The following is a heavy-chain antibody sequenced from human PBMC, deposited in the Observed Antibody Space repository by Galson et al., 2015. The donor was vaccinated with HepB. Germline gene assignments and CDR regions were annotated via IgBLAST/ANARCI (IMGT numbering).Heavy chain of an antibody. Sequence: SLRLSCAASGFTFSDCGMHWVRQAPGKGLEWVALIWYDGSNQYYADSVKGRLTISRDNSKNTLYLQMNSLRAEDTAVYYCAREWSRGWTDYWGQGTLVTVSS. J-gene: IGHJ4*02. CDR2: IWYDGSNQ. D-gene: IGHD6-19*01. V-gene: IGHV3-33*01. CDR1: GFTFSDCG. CDR3: AREWSRGWTDY.